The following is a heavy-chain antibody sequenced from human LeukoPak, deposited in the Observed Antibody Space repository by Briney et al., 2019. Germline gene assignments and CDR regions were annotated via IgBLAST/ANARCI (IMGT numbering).Heavy chain of an antibody. CDR1: GGTFSSYA. CDR3: ARGYYYDSSGSYYFDY. J-gene: IGHJ4*02. V-gene: IGHV1-69*05. Sequence: SVKVSCKASGGTFSSYAISWVRQAPGQGLEWMGRITPIFGTANYAQKFQGRVTITTDESTSTAYMELSSLRSEDTAVYYCARGYYYDSSGSYYFDYWGQGTLVTVSS. CDR2: ITPIFGTA. D-gene: IGHD3-22*01.